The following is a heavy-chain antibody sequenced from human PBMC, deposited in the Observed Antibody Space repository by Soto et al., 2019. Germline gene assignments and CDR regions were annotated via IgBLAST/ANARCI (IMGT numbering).Heavy chain of an antibody. Sequence: PSETLSLTCTVSGGSMIAYYWNWMRQPPGKGLQWIGYTYYSGNTTYNPSLKSRVTISVDSSKNQFSLKLDSVTPADTAVYYCARVRGTAGKRYFDYWGPGTLVTVSS. J-gene: IGHJ4*02. CDR3: ARVRGTAGKRYFDY. CDR2: TYYSGNT. D-gene: IGHD6-13*01. CDR1: GGSMIAYY. V-gene: IGHV4-59*01.